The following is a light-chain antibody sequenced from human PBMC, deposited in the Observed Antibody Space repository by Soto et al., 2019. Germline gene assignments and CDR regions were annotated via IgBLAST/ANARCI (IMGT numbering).Light chain of an antibody. CDR3: AAWDDSLRGV. V-gene: IGLV1-44*01. CDR1: GSDIGSNT. Sequence: QSVLTQPPSVSGTPGQGVTISCSGSGSDIGSNTVSWYQQVPGTAPKVLIYSNNQRPSGVPDRFSGSKSGTSASLTISGLESEDEADYYCAAWDDSLRGVFGGGTKLTVL. CDR2: SNN. J-gene: IGLJ3*02.